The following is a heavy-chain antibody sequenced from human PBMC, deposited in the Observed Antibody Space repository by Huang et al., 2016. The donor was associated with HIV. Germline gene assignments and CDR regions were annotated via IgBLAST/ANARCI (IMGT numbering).Heavy chain of an antibody. Sequence: QVQLVQSGAEVKKPGASVKVSCKASGYSFTTYALHWVRQAPGHRLEWRGRLNPVKGNTNYSQKFQGRVTITRDTSASTVYMEVSSLTFEDTAVYYCAREFVIFGAPLWPAYWGQGTLISVSS. J-gene: IGHJ4*02. CDR3: AREFVIFGAPLWPAY. CDR2: LNPVKGNT. D-gene: IGHD2-21*01. CDR1: GYSFTTYA. V-gene: IGHV1-3*01.